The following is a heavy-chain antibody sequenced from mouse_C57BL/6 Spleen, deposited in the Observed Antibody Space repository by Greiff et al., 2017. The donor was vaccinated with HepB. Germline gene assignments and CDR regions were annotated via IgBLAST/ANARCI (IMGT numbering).Heavy chain of an antibody. D-gene: IGHD1-1*01. Sequence: QVQLKESGPELVKPGASVKISCKASGYAFSSSWMNWVKQRPGKGLEWIGRIYPGDGDTNYNGKFKGKATLTADKSSSTAYMQLSSLTSEDSAVYFCARESSYYYGSSPYYFDYWGQGTTLTVSS. J-gene: IGHJ2*01. CDR2: IYPGDGDT. V-gene: IGHV1-82*01. CDR3: ARESSYYYGSSPYYFDY. CDR1: GYAFSSSW.